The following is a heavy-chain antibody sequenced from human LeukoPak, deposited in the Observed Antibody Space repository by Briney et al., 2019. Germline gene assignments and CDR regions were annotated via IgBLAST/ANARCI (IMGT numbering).Heavy chain of an antibody. D-gene: IGHD3-10*01. Sequence: SVKVSCKASGGTFSSYAISWVRQAPGQGLEWMGGIIPIFGTANYAQKFQGRVTITADKSTSTAYMELSSLRSEDTALYYCAKVSRYGSGSYGAFDPWGQGTLVTVSS. J-gene: IGHJ5*02. CDR2: IIPIFGTA. CDR1: GGTFSSYA. V-gene: IGHV1-69*06. CDR3: AKVSRYGSGSYGAFDP.